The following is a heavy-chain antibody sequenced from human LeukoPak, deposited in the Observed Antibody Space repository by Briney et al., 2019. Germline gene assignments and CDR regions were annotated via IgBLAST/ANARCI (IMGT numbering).Heavy chain of an antibody. Sequence: SETLSLTCSVSSGSIGSSTYYWGWIRQPPGRGLEWIGSIYDRGTTNYNPSLGNRVTISLDTSKNQFSLKLTSVTAADTAVYFCSRRGDYWGQGALVTVSS. J-gene: IGHJ4*02. CDR1: SGSIGSSTYY. CDR3: SRRGDY. V-gene: IGHV4-39*01. CDR2: IYDRGTT.